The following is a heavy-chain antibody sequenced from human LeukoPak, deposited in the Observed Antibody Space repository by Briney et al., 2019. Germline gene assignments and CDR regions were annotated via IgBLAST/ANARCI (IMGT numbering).Heavy chain of an antibody. J-gene: IGHJ3*02. CDR1: GYTFTSYD. V-gene: IGHV1-8*03. CDR3: ARGCSSTSCYSDAFDI. D-gene: IGHD2-2*01. Sequence: ASVKVSCKASGYTFTSYDINWVRQATGQGLEWMGWMNPNSGNTGYAQKFQGRVTITRNTSISTAYMELSSLRSEDTAVYYCARGCSSTSCYSDAFDIWGQGTMVTVSS. CDR2: MNPNSGNT.